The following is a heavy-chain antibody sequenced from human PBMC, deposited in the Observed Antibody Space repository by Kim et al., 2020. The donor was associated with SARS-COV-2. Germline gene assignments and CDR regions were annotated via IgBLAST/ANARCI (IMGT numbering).Heavy chain of an antibody. D-gene: IGHD6-19*01. V-gene: IGHV3-30*04. Sequence: GGSLRLSCAASGFTFSSYAMHWVRQAPGKGLEWVAVISYDGSNKYYADSVKGRFTISRDNSKNTLYLQMNSLRAEDTAVYYCARAQWLVHYYYYYGMDVWGQGTTVTVSS. CDR2: ISYDGSNK. CDR3: ARAQWLVHYYYYYGMDV. J-gene: IGHJ6*02. CDR1: GFTFSSYA.